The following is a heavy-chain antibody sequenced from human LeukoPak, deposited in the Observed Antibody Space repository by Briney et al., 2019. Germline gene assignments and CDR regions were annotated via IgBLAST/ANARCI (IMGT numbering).Heavy chain of an antibody. Sequence: SETLSLTCTVSGGSISTYCWSWIRQPAGKGLEWIGHICTSGSTNYNPSLKSRVTISVDTSKNQFSLKLSSVTAADTAVYYCARVRGHYYYDSSGYSPYFDYWGQGTLVTVSS. V-gene: IGHV4-4*07. CDR1: GGSISTYC. CDR3: ARVRGHYYYDSSGYSPYFDY. D-gene: IGHD3-22*01. J-gene: IGHJ4*02. CDR2: ICTSGST.